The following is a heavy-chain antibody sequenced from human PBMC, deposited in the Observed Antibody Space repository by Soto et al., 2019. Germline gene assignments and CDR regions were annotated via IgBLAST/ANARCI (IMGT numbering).Heavy chain of an antibody. Sequence: EVQLVESGGGLVQPGGSLRLSCAASGFTFSSYSMNWVRQAPGKGLEWVSYISSSSSTIYYADSVKGRFTISRDNAKNSLYLQMNSLRDEDTAVYYCARGGCISTSCYAGAPREANWFDPWGQGTLVTVSS. CDR2: ISSSSSTI. V-gene: IGHV3-48*02. CDR1: GFTFSSYS. CDR3: ARGGCISTSCYAGAPREANWFDP. D-gene: IGHD2-2*01. J-gene: IGHJ5*02.